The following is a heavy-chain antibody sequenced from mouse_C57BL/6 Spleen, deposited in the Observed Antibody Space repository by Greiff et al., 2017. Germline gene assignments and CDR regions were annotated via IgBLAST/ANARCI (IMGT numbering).Heavy chain of an antibody. V-gene: IGHV1-63*01. CDR1: GYTFTNYW. CDR3: ARRGNWDLDY. CDR2: IYPGGGYT. J-gene: IGHJ2*01. Sequence: VQLQQSGAELVRPGTSVKMSCKASGYTFTNYWIGWAKQRPGHGLEWIGDIYPGGGYTNYNEKFKGKATLTADKSSSTAYMQFSSLTSEDSAIYYGARRGNWDLDYWGQGTTLTVSS. D-gene: IGHD4-1*01.